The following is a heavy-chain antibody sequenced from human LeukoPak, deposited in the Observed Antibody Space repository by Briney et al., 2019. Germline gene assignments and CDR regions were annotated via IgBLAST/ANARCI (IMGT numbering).Heavy chain of an antibody. V-gene: IGHV1-46*01. Sequence: GASVKVSCKASGYTFTSYYMHWVRQAPGQGLEWMGIINPSGGSTSYAQKFQGRVTMTRDMSTSTVYMELSSLRSDDPAVYYCARDHHVDTAFDYWGRGTLVSV. J-gene: IGHJ4*02. CDR1: GYTFTSYY. CDR3: ARDHHVDTAFDY. CDR2: INPSGGST. D-gene: IGHD5-18*01.